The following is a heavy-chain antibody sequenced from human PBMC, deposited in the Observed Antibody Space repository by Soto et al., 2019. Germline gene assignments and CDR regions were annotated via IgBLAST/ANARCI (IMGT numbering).Heavy chain of an antibody. J-gene: IGHJ4*02. CDR2: FDPEDGET. CDR1: GYTLTELS. CDR3: ATVPNPYYYGSGSYPTAHYFDY. V-gene: IGHV1-24*01. Sequence: ASVKVSCKVSGYTLTELSMHWVRQAPGKGLEWMGGFDPEDGETIYAQKFQGRVTMTEDTSTDTAYMELSSLRSEDTAVYYCATVPNPYYYGSGSYPTAHYFDYWGQGTLVTVSS. D-gene: IGHD3-10*01.